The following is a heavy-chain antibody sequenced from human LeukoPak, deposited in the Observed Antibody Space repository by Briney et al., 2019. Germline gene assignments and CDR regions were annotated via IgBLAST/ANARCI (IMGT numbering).Heavy chain of an antibody. CDR2: ISPNSGGT. V-gene: IGHV1-2*02. D-gene: IGHD3-22*01. Sequence: ASVKVSCKASGYTFTGYYMHWVRQAPGQGLEWMGWISPNSGGTNYAQKFQGRVTMTRDTSISTAYMELSRLRSDDTAVYYCARIPLYYYDSSGYSPIFDYWGQGTLVTVSS. CDR3: ARIPLYYYDSSGYSPIFDY. CDR1: GYTFTGYY. J-gene: IGHJ4*02.